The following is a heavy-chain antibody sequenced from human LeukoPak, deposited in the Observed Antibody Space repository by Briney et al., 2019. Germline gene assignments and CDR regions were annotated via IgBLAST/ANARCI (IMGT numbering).Heavy chain of an antibody. J-gene: IGHJ4*02. CDR2: IYDSEST. V-gene: IGHV4-39*01. Sequence: SQSLSLTRTVSRGSMTRSNYYWGWVRQPPGKGLEWIGSIYDSESTYYNPSLKSRVTVSVDTSKRQFSLKLSSVTATHTAVDYCARHSSMTTVVFDYWGQGTLVSASP. D-gene: IGHD4-23*01. CDR1: RGSMTRSNYY. CDR3: ARHSSMTTVVFDY.